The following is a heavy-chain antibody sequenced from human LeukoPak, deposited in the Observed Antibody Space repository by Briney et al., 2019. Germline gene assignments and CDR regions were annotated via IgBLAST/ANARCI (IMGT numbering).Heavy chain of an antibody. V-gene: IGHV4-31*03. CDR3: AKGTLGSCNGATCYPLDY. D-gene: IGHD2-8*01. CDR1: GGSISSGGYY. CDR2: IYYSGST. Sequence: SQTLSLTCTVSGGSISSGGYYWSWIRQHPGKGLEWIGYIYYSGSTYYNPSLKSRVTISVDTSKNQFSLKLSSVTAADTAVYYCAKGTLGSCNGATCYPLDYWGQGTLVTVSS. J-gene: IGHJ4*02.